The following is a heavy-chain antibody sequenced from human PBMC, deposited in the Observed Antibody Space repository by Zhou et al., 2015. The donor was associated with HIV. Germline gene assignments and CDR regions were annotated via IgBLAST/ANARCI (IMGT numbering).Heavy chain of an antibody. D-gene: IGHD3-10*01. CDR3: ARDQSPLGWFGELWGWFDP. J-gene: IGHJ5*02. V-gene: IGHV1-18*01. CDR2: ISAYNGNT. Sequence: QVQLVQSGAEVKKPGASVKVSCKASGYTFTSYGISWVRQAPGQGLEWMGWISAYNGNTNYAQKFQGWVTMTRDTSISTAYMELSRLRSDDTAVYYCARDQSPLGWFGELWGWFDPWGQGSLVTVSS. CDR1: GYTFTSYG.